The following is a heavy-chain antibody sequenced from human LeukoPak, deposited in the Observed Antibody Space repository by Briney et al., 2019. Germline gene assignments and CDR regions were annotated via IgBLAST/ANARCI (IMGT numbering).Heavy chain of an antibody. V-gene: IGHV4-30-2*01. Sequence: PSETLSLTCAVSGGSISSGGYSWSWIRQPPGKGLEWIGYIYHSGSTYYNPSLESRITISVDTSKNQFYLKLTSVTAADTALYYCVRDAPRAHDAFDIWGQGTMVTVSS. J-gene: IGHJ3*02. CDR1: GGSISSGGYS. CDR2: IYHSGST. CDR3: VRDAPRAHDAFDI.